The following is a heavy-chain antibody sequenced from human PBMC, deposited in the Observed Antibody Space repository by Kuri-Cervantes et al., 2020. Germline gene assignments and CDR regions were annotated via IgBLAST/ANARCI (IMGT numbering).Heavy chain of an antibody. CDR3: ARSYSSGWYVL. CDR2: IYYSGST. V-gene: IGHV4-59*01. J-gene: IGHJ4*02. D-gene: IGHD6-19*01. Sequence: SETLSLTCTVSGGSISSYYWSWIRQPPGKGLEWIGYIYYSGSTNYNPSLKSRVTISVDTSKNQFPLKLSSVTAADTAVYYCARSYSSGWYVLWGQGTLVTVSS. CDR1: GGSISSYY.